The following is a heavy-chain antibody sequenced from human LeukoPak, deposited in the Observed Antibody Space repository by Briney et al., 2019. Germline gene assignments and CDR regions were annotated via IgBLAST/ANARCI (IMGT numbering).Heavy chain of an antibody. V-gene: IGHV1-69*05. Sequence: GSSVKVSCKASGGTFSSYAISWVRQAPGQGLEWMGGIIPIFGTANYAQKFQGRVTITTDESTSTAYMELSSVTAADTAVYYCARDSSGYYSFDYWGQGTLVTVSS. CDR3: ARDSSGYYSFDY. J-gene: IGHJ4*02. CDR1: GGTFSSYA. CDR2: IIPIFGTA. D-gene: IGHD3-22*01.